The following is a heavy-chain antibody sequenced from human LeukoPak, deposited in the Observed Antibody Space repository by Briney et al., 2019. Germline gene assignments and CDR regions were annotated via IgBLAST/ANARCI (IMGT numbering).Heavy chain of an antibody. Sequence: SETLSLTCTVSGGSISSGNYYWSWIRQPAGEGLEWIGRIYTSGSTNYNPSLKSRVTISVDTSKNQFSLKLSSVTAADTAVYYCARDLSMADLGWFDPWGQGTLVTVSS. CDR1: GGSISSGNYY. CDR2: IYTSGST. CDR3: ARDLSMADLGWFDP. V-gene: IGHV4-61*02. J-gene: IGHJ5*02. D-gene: IGHD2-8*01.